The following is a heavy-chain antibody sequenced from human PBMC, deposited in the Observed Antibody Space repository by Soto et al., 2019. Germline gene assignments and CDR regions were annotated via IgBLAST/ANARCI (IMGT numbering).Heavy chain of an antibody. V-gene: IGHV4-34*01. D-gene: IGHD3-10*01. Sequence: QVQLQQWGAGLLKPSETLSLTCTVYGGSFSGYYWSWIRQSPGKGLEWIGEINHSGSTNYYPSLXXXXXXXXXXXXXXXXXXXXXVXXADTAVYYCARGGQRGYVYWGQGVLVTVSS. CDR1: GGSFSGYY. J-gene: IGHJ4*02. CDR3: ARGGQRGYVY. CDR2: INHSGST.